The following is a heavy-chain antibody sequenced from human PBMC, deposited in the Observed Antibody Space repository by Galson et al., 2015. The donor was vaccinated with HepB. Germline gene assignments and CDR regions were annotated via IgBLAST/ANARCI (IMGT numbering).Heavy chain of an antibody. V-gene: IGHV3-30*03. Sequence: SLRLSCAASGFTFSSYGMHWVRQAPGKGLEWVAVISYDGSNKYYADSVKGRFTISRDNSKNTLYLQMNSLRAEDTAVYYCARGPLWFGRYHSDYWGQGTLVTVSS. D-gene: IGHD3-10*01. CDR1: GFTFSSYG. J-gene: IGHJ4*02. CDR3: ARGPLWFGRYHSDY. CDR2: ISYDGSNK.